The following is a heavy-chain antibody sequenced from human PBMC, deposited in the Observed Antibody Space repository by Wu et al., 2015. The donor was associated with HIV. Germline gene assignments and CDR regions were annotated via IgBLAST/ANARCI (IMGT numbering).Heavy chain of an antibody. D-gene: IGHD2-8*01. V-gene: IGHV1-46*01. CDR3: VRERDRGTSSTNAAFDY. J-gene: IGHJ3*02. Sequence: QVQMVQSGAEVKKPGASVKVSCKASGYTFTSYFMHWVRQTPGQGLEWMGIINPSGGSTTYAQKFQGRVTMTRDTSTSTVYMELSSLRSEDTAVYYCVRERDRGTSSTNAAFDYLGPRDNGHRLF. CDR2: INPSGGST. CDR1: GYTFTSYF.